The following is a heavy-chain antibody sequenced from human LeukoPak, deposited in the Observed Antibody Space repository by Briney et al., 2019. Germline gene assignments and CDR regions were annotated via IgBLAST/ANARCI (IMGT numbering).Heavy chain of an antibody. D-gene: IGHD5-12*01. Sequence: CVSVFYSCCTTYYADSVKGRFTISRDNSKNTLYLQMNSLRAEDTAVYYCARSMVATLGFDYWGQGTLVTVSS. J-gene: IGHJ4*02. CDR2: FYSCCTT. CDR3: ARSMVATLGFDY. V-gene: IGHV3-53*01.